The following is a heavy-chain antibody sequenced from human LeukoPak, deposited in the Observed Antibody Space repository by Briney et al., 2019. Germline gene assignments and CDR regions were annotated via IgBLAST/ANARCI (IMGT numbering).Heavy chain of an antibody. J-gene: IGHJ4*02. Sequence: GGSLRLSCAASGFTFSSYAMHWVRQAPGKGLEWVAVISYDGSNKYYADSVKGRFTISRDNSKNTLYLQMNSLRAEDTAVYYCATTRFLHWLLTGENDYWGQGILVTVSS. CDR1: GFTFSSYA. CDR3: ATTRFLHWLLTGENDY. D-gene: IGHD3-3*01. V-gene: IGHV3-30-3*01. CDR2: ISYDGSNK.